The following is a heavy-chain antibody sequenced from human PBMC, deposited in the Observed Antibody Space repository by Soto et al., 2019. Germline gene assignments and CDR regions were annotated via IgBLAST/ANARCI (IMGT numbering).Heavy chain of an antibody. Sequence: QVQLVQSGAEVKKPGASVKVSCKASGYTFTSYYMHWVRQAPGQGLEWMGIINPSGGSTSYAQKFQGRVTMTRDTSTSTVYMELSSLRSEDTAVYYCARCSGWLQCSRDGYFDYWGQGTLVTVSS. V-gene: IGHV1-46*01. CDR1: GYTFTSYY. CDR2: INPSGGST. J-gene: IGHJ4*02. CDR3: ARCSGWLQCSRDGYFDY. D-gene: IGHD3-10*02.